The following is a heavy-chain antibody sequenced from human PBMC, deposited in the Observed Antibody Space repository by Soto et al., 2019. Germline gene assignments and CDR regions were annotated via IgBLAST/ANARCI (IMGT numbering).Heavy chain of an antibody. Sequence: SETLSLTCAVYGGSLSGYYWSWILQPPGNGLEWIGKINHTGSTKYIPSLKSRVTISADTSKNQVSLKLTSVTAADTAVYFCARGPVMMNFRGHNGMDVWGQGTTVT. D-gene: IGHD3-16*01. J-gene: IGHJ6*02. V-gene: IGHV4-34*01. CDR1: GGSLSGYY. CDR3: ARGPVMMNFRGHNGMDV. CDR2: INHTGST.